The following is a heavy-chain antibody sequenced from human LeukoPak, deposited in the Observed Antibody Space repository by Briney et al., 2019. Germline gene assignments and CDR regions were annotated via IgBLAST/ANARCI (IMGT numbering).Heavy chain of an antibody. CDR1: GFTFSDYY. D-gene: IGHD6-19*01. CDR2: ISSSGSTI. V-gene: IGHV3-11*04. CDR3: ARDSPYSSGWYAPYYYYYMDV. Sequence: GGSLRLSCAASGFTFSDYYMSWIRQAPGKGLEWVSCISSSGSTIYYADSVKGRFTISRDNAKNSLYLQMNSLRAEDTAVYYCARDSPYSSGWYAPYYYYYMDVWGKGTTVTVSS. J-gene: IGHJ6*03.